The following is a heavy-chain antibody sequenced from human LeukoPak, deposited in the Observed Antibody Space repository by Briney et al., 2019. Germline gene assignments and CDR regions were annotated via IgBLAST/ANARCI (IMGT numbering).Heavy chain of an antibody. CDR1: GGSISSNNW. J-gene: IGHJ2*01. CDR3: ARYRRGIVVVPAADWYFDL. Sequence: SETLSLTCAVYGGSISSNNWWNWVRQPPGKGLEWIGEIFHSGSTNYNPSLKSRVTISLDRSKNQFSLKLSSVTAADTAVYYCARYRRGIVVVPAADWYFDLWGRGTLVTVSS. CDR2: IFHSGST. V-gene: IGHV4-4*02. D-gene: IGHD2-2*01.